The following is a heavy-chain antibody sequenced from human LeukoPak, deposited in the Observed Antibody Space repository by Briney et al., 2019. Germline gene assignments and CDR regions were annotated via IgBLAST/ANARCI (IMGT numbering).Heavy chain of an antibody. J-gene: IGHJ6*02. CDR3: AKNYGSDRGVPYGMDV. V-gene: IGHV3-23*01. CDR1: GFTFGNYA. D-gene: IGHD3-10*01. Sequence: AGGSLRLSCAASGFTFGNYAMRWVRQAPGKGLEWVAAISGISGSTTIYAGSVKGRFTVPRDNSKSTLYLQMNSLRAEDTAVYYCAKNYGSDRGVPYGMDVWGQGTTVTVAS. CDR2: ISGISGSTT.